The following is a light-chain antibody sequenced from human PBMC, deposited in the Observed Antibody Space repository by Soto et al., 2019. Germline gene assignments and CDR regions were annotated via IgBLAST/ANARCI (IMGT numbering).Light chain of an antibody. Sequence: DIVMTQSPLSLPVTPGEPASISCRSSQSLLHSNGYNYLDWYLQKPGQSPQLLIYLGSNRASGVTDRFSGSGACTDFTLKISRVEAEDVGVYYYRQALQTLFTFGLGTKVDIK. CDR1: QSLLHSNGYNY. CDR2: LGS. CDR3: RQALQTLFT. V-gene: IGKV2-28*01. J-gene: IGKJ3*01.